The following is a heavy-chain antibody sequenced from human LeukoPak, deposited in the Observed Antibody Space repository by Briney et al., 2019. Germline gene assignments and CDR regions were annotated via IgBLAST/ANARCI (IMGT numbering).Heavy chain of an antibody. J-gene: IGHJ3*01. V-gene: IGHV3-23*01. D-gene: IGHD4-17*01. Sequence: GGSLRLSCAASRFAFHNYAMTWIRQAPERGLEWVSSISVDGGDIKYTDSAKGRFTISRDNSKGTLYLQMDSLRVEDTAVYYCGKDPNGDFIGAFDFWGQGTMVTISS. CDR1: RFAFHNYA. CDR3: GKDPNGDFIGAFDF. CDR2: ISVDGGDI.